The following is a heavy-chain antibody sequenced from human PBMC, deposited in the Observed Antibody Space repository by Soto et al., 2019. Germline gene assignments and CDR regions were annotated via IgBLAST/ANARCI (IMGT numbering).Heavy chain of an antibody. CDR2: ISSSSSYI. CDR3: ARVTMVRLEHYYYYYGWGV. J-gene: IGHJ6*02. V-gene: IGHV3-21*01. D-gene: IGHD3-10*01. CDR1: GFTFSSYS. Sequence: GGSVRLSCAASGFTFSSYSMNCVRQAPGKGLEWVSSISSSSSYIYYAESVKGRFTISRDNAKNSLYLQMNSLRDEDTAVYYCARVTMVRLEHYYYYYGWGVWGQGSTFT.